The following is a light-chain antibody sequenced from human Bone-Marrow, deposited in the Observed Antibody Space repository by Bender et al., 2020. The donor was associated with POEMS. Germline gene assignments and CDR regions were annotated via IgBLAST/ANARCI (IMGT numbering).Light chain of an antibody. CDR1: TSNVGGYNF. J-gene: IGLJ2*01. Sequence: SALTQPASVSGSPGQSITISCTGTTSNVGGYNFVSWYQQQPGKAPKLMIYEVSHRPAGVSNRFSGSKSGDTASLTIFGLQAEDEADYFCCSYAGTGTLVFGGGTRLTVL. V-gene: IGLV2-23*02. CDR3: CSYAGTGTLV. CDR2: EVS.